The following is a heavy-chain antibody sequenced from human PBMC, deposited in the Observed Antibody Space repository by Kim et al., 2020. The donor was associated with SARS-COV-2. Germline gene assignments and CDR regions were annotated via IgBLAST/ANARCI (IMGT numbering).Heavy chain of an antibody. J-gene: IGHJ5*02. D-gene: IGHD2-2*01. Sequence: PSLKSRVTISVDTSKNQFSLKLSSVTAADTAVYYCARQLVPAADLNWFDPWGQGTLVTVSS. CDR3: ARQLVPAADLNWFDP. V-gene: IGHV4-39*01.